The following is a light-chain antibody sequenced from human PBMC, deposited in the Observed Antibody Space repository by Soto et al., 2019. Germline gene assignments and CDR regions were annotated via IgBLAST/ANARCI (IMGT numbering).Light chain of an antibody. CDR3: QQYNNWPPGT. CDR1: QSVSSN. J-gene: IGKJ1*01. V-gene: IGKV3-15*01. CDR2: GAS. Sequence: EIVMTQSPATLSVSPGERATLYCRVSQSVSSNLAWYQQKPGQAPRLLIYGASTRANGIPARFSGSGSGTEFTLTISSLQSEDFAVYYCQQYNNWPPGTFGQGTKVDIK.